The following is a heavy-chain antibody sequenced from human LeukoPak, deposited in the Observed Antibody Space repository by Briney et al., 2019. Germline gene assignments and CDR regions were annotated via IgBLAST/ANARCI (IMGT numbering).Heavy chain of an antibody. CDR1: GGSISSGGYY. CDR3: ARVRGQLLLFDY. D-gene: IGHD2-15*01. J-gene: IGHJ4*02. Sequence: SETLSLTCTVSGGSISSGGYYWSWIRQHPGKGLEWIGYTYYSGSTYYNPSLKSRVTISVDTSKNQFSLKLSSVTAADTAVYYCARVRGQLLLFDYWGQGTLVTVSS. CDR2: TYYSGST. V-gene: IGHV4-31*03.